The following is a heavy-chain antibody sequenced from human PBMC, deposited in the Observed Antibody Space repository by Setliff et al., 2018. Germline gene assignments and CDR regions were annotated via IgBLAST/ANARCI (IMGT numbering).Heavy chain of an antibody. Sequence: PVKVSCKASSYTCSNYGVTWVRQAPGQGLEWMGWVTVYNGNTKYAQNLQGRLTLTKDISTSTADMELGRLTTDDTAVYYCARLDSMVRVKNILRHFDYWGQGIQVTVS. D-gene: IGHD2-8*01. V-gene: IGHV1-18*01. J-gene: IGHJ4*02. CDR3: ARLDSMVRVKNILRHFDY. CDR1: SYTCSNYG. CDR2: VTVYNGNT.